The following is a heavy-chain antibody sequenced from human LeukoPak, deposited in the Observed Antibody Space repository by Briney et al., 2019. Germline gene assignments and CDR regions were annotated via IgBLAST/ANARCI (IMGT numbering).Heavy chain of an antibody. Sequence: SVKASCKASGGTFSSYAISWVRQAPGQGLEWMGGIIPIFGTANYAQKFQGRVTITADESTSTAYMELSSLRSEDTAVYYYGTLLSNGPFDYWGQGSLVTVSS. J-gene: IGHJ4*02. CDR1: GGTFSSYA. CDR3: GTLLSNGPFDY. CDR2: IIPIFGTA. V-gene: IGHV1-69*01.